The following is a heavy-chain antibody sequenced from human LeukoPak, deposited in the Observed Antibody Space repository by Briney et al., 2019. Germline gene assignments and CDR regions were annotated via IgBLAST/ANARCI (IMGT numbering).Heavy chain of an antibody. CDR1: GFTFSRYW. V-gene: IGHV3-7*03. Sequence: GGSLRLSCAASGFTFSRYWMSWARQAPGKGLEWVANIKKDGSEKYYVDSVKGRFTISRDTSKNTVSLQMNSLRAEDTAVYYCAGDKTTGGWYEFDYWGQGTLVTVSS. D-gene: IGHD6-19*01. CDR3: AGDKTTGGWYEFDY. CDR2: IKKDGSEK. J-gene: IGHJ4*02.